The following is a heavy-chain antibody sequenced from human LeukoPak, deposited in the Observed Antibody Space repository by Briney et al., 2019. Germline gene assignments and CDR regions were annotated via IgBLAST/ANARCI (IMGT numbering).Heavy chain of an antibody. Sequence: GSLRLSCAASGFTFSSYWMSWVRQAPGKGLEWVANIKQDGSEKYYVDSVKGRFTISRDNAKNSLYLQMNSLRAEDTAVYYCARQPYIVVVPAAIHFDYWGQGTLVTVSS. CDR1: GFTFSSYW. CDR3: ARQPYIVVVPAAIHFDY. D-gene: IGHD2-2*01. V-gene: IGHV3-7*01. J-gene: IGHJ4*02. CDR2: IKQDGSEK.